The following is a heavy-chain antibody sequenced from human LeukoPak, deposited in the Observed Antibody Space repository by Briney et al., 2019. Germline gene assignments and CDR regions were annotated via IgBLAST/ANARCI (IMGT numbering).Heavy chain of an antibody. CDR2: ISDSGGNT. CDR1: GFTFSSYS. CDR3: ANHGYCDGGNCKPSRYYFDF. Sequence: PSGVSLRLSCAASGFTFSSYSMSWVRQAPGKGLEWVSAISDSGGNTYYADSVKGRFTISRDNSKNTLFLQMNSLRAEDTAVYSCANHGYCDGGNCKPSRYYFDFWGLGTLVTVSS. V-gene: IGHV3-23*01. D-gene: IGHD2-15*01. J-gene: IGHJ4*02.